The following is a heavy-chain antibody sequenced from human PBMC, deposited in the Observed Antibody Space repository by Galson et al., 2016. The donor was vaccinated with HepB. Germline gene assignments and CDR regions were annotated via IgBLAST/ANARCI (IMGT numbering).Heavy chain of an antibody. D-gene: IGHD4-17*01. CDR3: TGGDVYDYGDFYNDY. CDR1: GFTFSGSA. CDR2: IRSKANSYAT. V-gene: IGHV3-73*01. J-gene: IGHJ4*02. Sequence: SLRLSCAASGFTFSGSAMHWVRQASGKGLEWVGRIRSKANSYATAYAASVKGRFTISRDDSKNMAYLQMNSLKTEDTAVYYCTGGDVYDYGDFYNDYWGQGTLVTVSS.